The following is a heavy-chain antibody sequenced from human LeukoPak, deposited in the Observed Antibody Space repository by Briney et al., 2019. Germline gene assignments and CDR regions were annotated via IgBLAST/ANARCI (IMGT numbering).Heavy chain of an antibody. V-gene: IGHV1-69*10. Sequence: SVKVSCKASGGTFSSYAISWVRQAPGQGLEWMGGIIPVFGIANYAQKFQGRVTITADKSTSTAYMELSSLRSEDTAVYYCAVQGYCSGGSCDHYWGQGTLVTVSS. J-gene: IGHJ4*02. CDR3: AVQGYCSGGSCDHY. CDR2: IIPVFGIA. CDR1: GGTFSSYA. D-gene: IGHD2-15*01.